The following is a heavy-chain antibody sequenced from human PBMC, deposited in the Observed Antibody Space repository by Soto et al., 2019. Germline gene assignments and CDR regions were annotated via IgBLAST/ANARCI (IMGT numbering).Heavy chain of an antibody. Sequence: GGSLRLSCAASGFTFSSYAMSWVRQAPGKGLEWVSGISASGASTYYADSVKGRFTISRDNSKNTLYLQMNSLRAEDTAVYYCAKLGGIVVVVAATANWFDPWGQGTLVTVSS. CDR2: ISASGAST. V-gene: IGHV3-23*01. CDR1: GFTFSSYA. J-gene: IGHJ5*02. CDR3: AKLGGIVVVVAATANWFDP. D-gene: IGHD2-15*01.